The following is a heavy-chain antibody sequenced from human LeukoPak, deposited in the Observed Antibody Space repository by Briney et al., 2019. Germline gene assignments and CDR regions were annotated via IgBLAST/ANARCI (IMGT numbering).Heavy chain of an antibody. V-gene: IGHV4-39*01. CDR3: ARQGGRITIFGVVIGYFDY. Sequence: SETPSLTCTVSGGSISSSSYYWGWIRQPPGKGLEWIGSIYYSGSTYYHPPLKSRVTISVDTSKNPFSLKLSSVTAADTAVYYCARQGGRITIFGVVIGYFDYWGQGTLVTVSS. J-gene: IGHJ4*02. CDR2: IYYSGST. D-gene: IGHD3-3*01. CDR1: GGSISSSSYY.